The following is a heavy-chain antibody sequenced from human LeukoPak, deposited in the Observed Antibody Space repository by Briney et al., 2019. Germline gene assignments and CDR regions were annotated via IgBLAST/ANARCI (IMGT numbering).Heavy chain of an antibody. J-gene: IGHJ6*02. CDR1: GGSVSSGSYY. Sequence: SETLSLTCTVSGGSVSSGSYYWSWIRQPPGKGLEWIGYLYYSGSTNYNPSLKSRVTISVDTSKNQFSLKLSSVTGADTAVYYCAREGHYYYGMDVWGQGTRSPSP. CDR2: LYYSGST. V-gene: IGHV4-61*01. CDR3: AREGHYYYGMDV.